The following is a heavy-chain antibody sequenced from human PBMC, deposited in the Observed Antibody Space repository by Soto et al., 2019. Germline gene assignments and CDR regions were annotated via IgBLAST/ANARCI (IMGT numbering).Heavy chain of an antibody. D-gene: IGHD4-4*01. CDR1: GFTFSSYG. CDR2: ISYDGSNK. J-gene: IGHJ5*02. CDR3: AKAPATTVNTWTIWFDT. Sequence: ESGGGVVQPGRSLRLSCAASGFTFSSYGMHWVRQAPGKGLEWVAVISYDGSNKYYADSVKGRFIISRDNSKNTLYLQMNSLRAEDTAVYYCAKAPATTVNTWTIWFDTWGQGTLVTVSS. V-gene: IGHV3-30*18.